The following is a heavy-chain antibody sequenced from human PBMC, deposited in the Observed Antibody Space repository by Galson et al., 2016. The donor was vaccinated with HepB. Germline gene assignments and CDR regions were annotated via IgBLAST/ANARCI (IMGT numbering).Heavy chain of an antibody. CDR3: TKNWNHAEES. J-gene: IGHJ4*02. CDR1: GFTFGNYA. V-gene: IGHV3-49*04. D-gene: IGHD1-14*01. CDR2: TSIKTFGGTP. Sequence: SLRLSCATSGFTFGNYALSWVRQAPGKGLEWVGYTSIKTFGGTPEYAASVRGRFTISRDDSQSIAYLQMNSLKTEDTAVYYCTKNWNHAEESWGQGTLVTVSS.